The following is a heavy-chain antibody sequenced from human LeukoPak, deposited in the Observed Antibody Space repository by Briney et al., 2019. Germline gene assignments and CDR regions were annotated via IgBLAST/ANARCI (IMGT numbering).Heavy chain of an antibody. Sequence: SETLSLTCTVSGGSISSYYWSWIRQPPGKGLEWIGYSYYSGSTNYNPSLKSRVTISVDTYKNQFSPKLSSVTAADTAVYYCARRGGSAAARNSFDIWGQGTMVTVSS. CDR1: GGSISSYY. V-gene: IGHV4-59*08. D-gene: IGHD6-13*01. CDR2: SYYSGST. CDR3: ARRGGSAAARNSFDI. J-gene: IGHJ3*02.